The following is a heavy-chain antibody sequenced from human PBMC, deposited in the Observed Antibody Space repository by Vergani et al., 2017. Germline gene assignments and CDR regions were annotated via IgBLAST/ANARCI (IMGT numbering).Heavy chain of an antibody. V-gene: IGHV1-69*08. J-gene: IGHJ6*02. D-gene: IGHD3-10*01. CDR2: IIPILGIA. Sequence: QVQLVQSGAEVKKPGSSVKVSCKASGGTFSSYTISWVRQAPGQGLEWMGRIIPILGIANYAQKFQGRVTITADKSTSTAYMELSSLRSEDTAVYYCARDQSITMVRGVVYGMDVWGQXT. CDR3: ARDQSITMVRGVVYGMDV. CDR1: GGTFSSYT.